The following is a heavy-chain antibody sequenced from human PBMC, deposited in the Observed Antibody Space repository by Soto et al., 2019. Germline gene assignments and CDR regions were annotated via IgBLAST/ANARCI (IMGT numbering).Heavy chain of an antibody. CDR3: AKGKVAVPERAFDI. J-gene: IGHJ3*02. Sequence: PGGSLRLSCAASGFTFSSYAMSWVRQAPGKGLEWVSAISGSGGSTYYADSVKGRFTISRDNSKNTLHLQMNSLRAEDTAAYYCAKGKVAVPERAFDIWGQGTMVTVSS. D-gene: IGHD6-19*01. CDR2: ISGSGGST. CDR1: GFTFSSYA. V-gene: IGHV3-23*01.